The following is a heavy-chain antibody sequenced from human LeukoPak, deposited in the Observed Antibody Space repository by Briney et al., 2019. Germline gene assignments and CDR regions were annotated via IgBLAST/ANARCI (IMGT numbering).Heavy chain of an antibody. CDR2: INPNSGGT. V-gene: IGHV1-2*02. D-gene: IGHD5-12*01. CDR1: GYTFTSYG. CDR3: ARLRGYSGYDLYYMDV. J-gene: IGHJ6*03. Sequence: VASVKVSCKASGYTFTSYGISWVRQAPGQGLEWMGWINPNSGGTNYAQKFQGRVTMTRDTSISTAYMELSRLRSDDTAVYYCARLRGYSGYDLYYMDVWGKGTTVTISS.